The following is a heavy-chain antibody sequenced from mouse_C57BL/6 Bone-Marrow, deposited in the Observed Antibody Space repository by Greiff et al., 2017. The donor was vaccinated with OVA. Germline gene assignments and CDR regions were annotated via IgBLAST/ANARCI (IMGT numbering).Heavy chain of an antibody. CDR1: GYTFTSYW. Sequence: VQLQQPGAELVMPGASVKLSCKASGYTFTSYWMHWVKQRPGQGLEWIGELDPSDSYTNYNQKFKGKSTLTVDKSSSTAYMQLSSLTSEDSAVYYCARGIYDGHLRDPWFAYWGQGTLVTVSA. CDR3: ARGIYDGHLRDPWFAY. J-gene: IGHJ3*01. D-gene: IGHD2-3*01. CDR2: LDPSDSYT. V-gene: IGHV1-69*01.